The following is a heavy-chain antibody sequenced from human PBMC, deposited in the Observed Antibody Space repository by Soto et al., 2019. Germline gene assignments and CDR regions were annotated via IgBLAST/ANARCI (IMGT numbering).Heavy chain of an antibody. CDR1: GFTFSSFA. CDR3: AKDPLVLRYFDPPLGMDV. V-gene: IGHV3-23*01. Sequence: PGGSLRLSCAASGFTFSSFAMTWVRQAPGKGLEWVSAISGSGSSTSYADSAKGRFTIPRENSRITLYLQMNSLRAENTAEYFFAKDPLVLRYFDPPLGMDVWGQGTTVTVSS. D-gene: IGHD3-9*01. J-gene: IGHJ6*02. CDR2: ISGSGSST.